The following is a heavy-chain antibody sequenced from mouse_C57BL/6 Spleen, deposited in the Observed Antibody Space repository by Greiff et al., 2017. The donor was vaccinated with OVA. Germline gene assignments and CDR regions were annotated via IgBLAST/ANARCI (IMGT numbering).Heavy chain of an antibody. J-gene: IGHJ2*01. CDR1: GYTFPSSW. Sequence: EVQLQQSGTVLARPGASVKMSCKTSGYTFPSSWMHWVKQRPGQGLEWIGAIYPGNSDTSYNQQFKGQATLTAVTSASTAYMELSSLTNEDSAVYYCTREGNYGSSYDYFDYWGQGTTLTVSS. CDR3: TREGNYGSSYDYFDY. D-gene: IGHD1-1*01. CDR2: IYPGNSDT. V-gene: IGHV1-5*01.